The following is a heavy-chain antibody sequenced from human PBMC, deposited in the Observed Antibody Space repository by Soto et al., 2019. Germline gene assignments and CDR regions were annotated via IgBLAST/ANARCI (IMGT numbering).Heavy chain of an antibody. V-gene: IGHV1-18*01. Sequence: QVQLVQSGAEVKKPGASVKVSCKASGYTFTSYGISWVRQAPGQGLEWMGWISAYNGNTNYAQKLQDRVTMTTDTSTSTAYMELRGLRSDDTAVYYCARDTPVVATTDNWFDPWGQGTLVTVSS. CDR2: ISAYNGNT. D-gene: IGHD5-12*01. CDR3: ARDTPVVATTDNWFDP. CDR1: GYTFTSYG. J-gene: IGHJ5*02.